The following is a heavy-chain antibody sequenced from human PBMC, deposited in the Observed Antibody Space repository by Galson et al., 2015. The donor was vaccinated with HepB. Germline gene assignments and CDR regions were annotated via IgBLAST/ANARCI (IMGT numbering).Heavy chain of an antibody. CDR1: GFTFSSYA. V-gene: IGHV3-30*04. J-gene: IGHJ6*02. Sequence: SLRLSCAASGFTFSSYAMHWVRQAPGKGLEWVAVMSYDGINKYYADSVKGRFTISRDNSKSTLYLQMNSLRAEDTAVYFCARDRTMIVAAPYYYGLDVWGQGTTVTVSS. D-gene: IGHD3-22*01. CDR2: MSYDGINK. CDR3: ARDRTMIVAAPYYYGLDV.